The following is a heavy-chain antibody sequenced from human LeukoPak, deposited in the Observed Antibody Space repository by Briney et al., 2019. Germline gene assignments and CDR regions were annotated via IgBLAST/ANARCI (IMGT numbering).Heavy chain of an antibody. CDR1: GFTFSTYA. CDR3: AKSMTLQWRGFFDL. J-gene: IGHJ2*01. V-gene: IGHV3-23*01. Sequence: GGSLRLSCAASGFTFSTYAMSWVRQAPGKGLEWVSTISDSGANAYYADSVRGRFTISRDNSKNTLYLQKNSLRADDTAIYYCAKSMTLQWRGFFDLWGRGTHVTVSS. D-gene: IGHD6-19*01. CDR2: ISDSGANA.